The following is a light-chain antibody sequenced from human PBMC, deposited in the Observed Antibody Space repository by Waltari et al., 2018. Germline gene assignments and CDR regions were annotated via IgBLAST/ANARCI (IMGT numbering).Light chain of an antibody. CDR1: SGHITNV. CDR3: ETGGQGTWV. CDR2: VNSDGSH. Sequence: QLVLTQSPSASASLGASVKLTCTLSSGHITNVIACHQQQPGKGPRYLMKVNSDGSHRKGDDVPDRFAGSGSGPERYLPSSSRQSGEEADYYCETGGQGTWVFGVGTKLTVL. J-gene: IGLJ3*02. V-gene: IGLV4-69*01.